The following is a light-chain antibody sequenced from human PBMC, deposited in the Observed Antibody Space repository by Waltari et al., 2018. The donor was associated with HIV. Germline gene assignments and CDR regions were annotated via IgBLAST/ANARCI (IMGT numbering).Light chain of an antibody. CDR3: SSYTTTNTYV. V-gene: IGLV2-14*01. Sequence: QSALTQPASVSGSPGQSNTISCSGTSGDIGNKNYVSWYRQHPGKAPKLIFYEVSARPSGVPDRCSASKSGNTASLVISGLQTEDEADYYCSSYTTTNTYVFGGGTKVTV. CDR1: SGDIGNKNY. CDR2: EVS. J-gene: IGLJ1*01.